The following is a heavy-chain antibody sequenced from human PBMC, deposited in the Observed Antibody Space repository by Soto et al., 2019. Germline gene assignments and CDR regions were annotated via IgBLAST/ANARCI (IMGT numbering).Heavy chain of an antibody. J-gene: IGHJ6*02. D-gene: IGHD3-10*01. CDR1: GFTFSSYP. Sequence: PGGSLRLSCAASGFTFSSYPMTWVRQAPGKGLEWVSTISGRGGSTYYADSVKGRFTISRDNSENTLYLQMNSLRAEDTAVYYCARRDVGASGSWGGMDVWGQGTTVTVSS. CDR2: ISGRGGST. V-gene: IGHV3-23*01. CDR3: ARRDVGASGSWGGMDV.